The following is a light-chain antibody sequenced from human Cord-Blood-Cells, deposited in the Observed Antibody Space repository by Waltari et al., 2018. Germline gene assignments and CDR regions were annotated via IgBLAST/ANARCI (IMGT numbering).Light chain of an antibody. CDR3: SSYTSSSTFEWE. CDR1: SSDVGGYNY. V-gene: IGLV2-14*01. CDR2: DVS. J-gene: IGLJ3*02. Sequence: QSALTQPASVSGSPGQSITISCTGTSSDVGGYNYVSWYQQHPGKAPKLMIYDVSKRPSGVSNRFSGSKSGNTASLTISGLQAEDEADYYCSSYTSSSTFEWEFGGGTKLTVL.